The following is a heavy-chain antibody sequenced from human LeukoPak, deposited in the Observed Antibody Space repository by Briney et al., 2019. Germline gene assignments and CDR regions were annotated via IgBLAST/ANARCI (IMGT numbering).Heavy chain of an antibody. CDR2: IYYRGST. CDR1: GGSISSSSYY. Sequence: SETLSLTCTVSGGSISSSSYYWGWIRQPPGKGLEWIGSIYYRGSTYYNPSLKSRVTISVDTSRNQLSLKLNSVTAADTAVYYCARAGRFGELLYGHWGQGTLVTVSS. D-gene: IGHD3-10*01. J-gene: IGHJ4*02. CDR3: ARAGRFGELLYGH. V-gene: IGHV4-39*07.